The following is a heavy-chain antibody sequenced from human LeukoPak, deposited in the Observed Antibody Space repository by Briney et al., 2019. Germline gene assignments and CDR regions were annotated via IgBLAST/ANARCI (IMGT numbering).Heavy chain of an antibody. CDR1: GGTFSSYA. D-gene: IGHD6-19*01. CDR3: ASLTVIAVAGYNWFDP. Sequence: ASVKVCCKASGGTFSSYAISWVRQAPGQGLEWMGGIIPIFGTANYAQKFQGRVTITADESTSTAYMEMSSLRSEDTAVYYCASLTVIAVAGYNWFDPWGQGTLVTVSS. V-gene: IGHV1-69*13. J-gene: IGHJ5*02. CDR2: IIPIFGTA.